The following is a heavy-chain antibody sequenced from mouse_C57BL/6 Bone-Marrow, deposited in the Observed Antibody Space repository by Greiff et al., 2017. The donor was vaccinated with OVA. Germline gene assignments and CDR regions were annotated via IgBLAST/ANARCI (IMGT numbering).Heavy chain of an antibody. CDR2: ISSGGSYT. D-gene: IGHD2-4*01. CDR3: ATMITAWFAY. CDR1: GFTFSSYG. J-gene: IGHJ3*01. Sequence: DVKLVESGGDLVKPGGSLKLSCAASGFTFSSYGMSWVRQTPDKRLEWVATISSGGSYTYYPDSVKGRFTISRDNAKNTLYLQMSSLKSEDTAMYYCATMITAWFAYWGQGTLVTVSA. V-gene: IGHV5-6*02.